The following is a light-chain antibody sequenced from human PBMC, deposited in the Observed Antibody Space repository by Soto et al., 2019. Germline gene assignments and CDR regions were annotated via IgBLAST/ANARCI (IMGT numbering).Light chain of an antibody. V-gene: IGKV4-1*01. CDR2: WAS. CDR1: QTVLYNSNNKNY. Sequence: DIVLTQSPDSLAVSLGGRATINCKSSQTVLYNSNNKNYIAWYQLKPGQPPKLLIYWASTRQSGVPVRFSGSGSGTDFTLTVSSLQAEDVAIYYCQQYFTTPWTFGQGTKVDIK. J-gene: IGKJ1*01. CDR3: QQYFTTPWT.